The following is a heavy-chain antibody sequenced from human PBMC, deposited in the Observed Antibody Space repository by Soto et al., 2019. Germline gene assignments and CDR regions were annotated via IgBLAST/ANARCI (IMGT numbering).Heavy chain of an antibody. CDR1: GFTSSYYW. Sequence: EVQLVESGGGLVQPGGSLRLSCAASGFTSSYYWITWVRQAPGKGLEWVATIKQDGNDKYYADSVKGRFTISRDNSRNSLSLQMNSLRGEDTALYYCTRCRAYGMVGVERTFDIWGQGTMVTVSS. D-gene: IGHD1-26*01. V-gene: IGHV3-7*05. CDR2: IKQDGNDK. J-gene: IGHJ3*02. CDR3: TRCRAYGMVGVERTFDI.